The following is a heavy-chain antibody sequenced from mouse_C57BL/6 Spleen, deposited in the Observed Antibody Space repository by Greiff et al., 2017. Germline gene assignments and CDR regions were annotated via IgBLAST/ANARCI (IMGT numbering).Heavy chain of an antibody. CDR3: ARSESGSSPFAY. CDR1: GYSFTGYY. Sequence: VQLQQSGPELVKPGASVKISCKASGYSFTGYYMNWVKQSPEKSLEWIGEINPSTGGTTYNQKFKAKATLTVDKSSSTAYMQLKSLTSEDSAVYFCARSESGSSPFAYWGQGTLVTVSA. J-gene: IGHJ3*01. CDR2: INPSTGGT. D-gene: IGHD1-1*01. V-gene: IGHV1-42*01.